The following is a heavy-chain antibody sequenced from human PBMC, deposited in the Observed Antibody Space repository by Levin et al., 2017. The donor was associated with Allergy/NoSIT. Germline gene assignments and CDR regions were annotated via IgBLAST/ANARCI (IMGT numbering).Heavy chain of an antibody. CDR1: GFTFTSYG. V-gene: IGHV3-33*01. CDR3: ARDRVGSGISAFDI. Sequence: GESLKISCAASGFTFTSYGMHWVRQAPGKGLEWVAVIWYDGSNKYYADSVKGRFTISRDNSKNTLYLQMNSLRAEDTAVYYCARDRVGSGISAFDIWGQGTMVTVSS. CDR2: IWYDGSNK. J-gene: IGHJ3*02. D-gene: IGHD3-10*01.